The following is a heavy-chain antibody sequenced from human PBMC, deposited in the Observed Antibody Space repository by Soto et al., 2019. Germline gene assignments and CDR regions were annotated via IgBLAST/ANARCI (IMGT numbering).Heavy chain of an antibody. V-gene: IGHV1-69*01. CDR3: ARGAATAYYFDY. Sequence: QVQLVQSGAEVKKPGSSVKVSCKASGGTFSSYAISWVRQPPGQGLEWMGGIIPIFGTANYAEKLQGRVTITADESTSTAYMELSSLRSEDTAVYYCARGAATAYYFDYWGKGPLVTASS. D-gene: IGHD2-15*01. J-gene: IGHJ4*02. CDR1: GGTFSSYA. CDR2: IIPIFGTA.